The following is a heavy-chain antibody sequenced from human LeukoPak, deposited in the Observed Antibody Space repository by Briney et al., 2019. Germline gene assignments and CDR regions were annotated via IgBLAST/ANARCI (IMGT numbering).Heavy chain of an antibody. V-gene: IGHV4-59*08. CDR2: IYSSGST. CDR3: ARQFDP. J-gene: IGHJ5*02. CDR1: GASFSNYY. Sequence: PSETLSLTCAVYGASFSNYYWSWIRQPPGKGLEWIGHIYSSGSTNYNPSLKSRLTISLDTSKNQFSLKLSSVTAADTAVYYCARQFDPWGQGILVTVSS.